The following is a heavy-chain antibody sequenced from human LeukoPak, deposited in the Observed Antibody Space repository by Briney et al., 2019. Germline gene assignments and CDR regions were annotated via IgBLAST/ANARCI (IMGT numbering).Heavy chain of an antibody. Sequence: GGSLRLSCAASGFPFSTYAMSWVRQAPGKGLEWVSGISGSGGSAYYADSVKGRFTISRDNSKNTLHLQMSSLRAEDTAIYYCAKGTPSAIIVVVTALDYWGQGTLVTVSS. D-gene: IGHD2-21*02. CDR3: AKGTPSAIIVVVTALDY. CDR1: GFPFSTYA. V-gene: IGHV3-23*01. J-gene: IGHJ4*02. CDR2: ISGSGGSA.